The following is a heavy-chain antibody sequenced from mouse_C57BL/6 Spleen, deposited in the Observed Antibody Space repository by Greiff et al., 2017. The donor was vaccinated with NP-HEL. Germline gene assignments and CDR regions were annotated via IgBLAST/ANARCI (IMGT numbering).Heavy chain of an antibody. CDR1: GYTFTSYW. V-gene: IGHV1-53*01. CDR2: INPSNGGT. D-gene: IGHD2-3*01. Sequence: QVQLQQPGTELVKPGASVKLSCKASGYTFTSYWMHWVKQRPGQGLEWIGNINPSNGGTNYTETFKSKATLTVDKSSSPAYMQLSSLTSEDSAVYYCARYDGSYGFAYWGQGTLVTVSA. J-gene: IGHJ3*01. CDR3: ARYDGSYGFAY.